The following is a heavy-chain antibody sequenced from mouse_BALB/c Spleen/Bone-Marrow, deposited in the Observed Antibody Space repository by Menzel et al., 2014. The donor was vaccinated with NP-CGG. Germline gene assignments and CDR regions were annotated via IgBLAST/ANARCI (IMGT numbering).Heavy chain of an antibody. CDR1: GFNIKDTY. D-gene: IGHD2-14*01. J-gene: IGHJ3*01. V-gene: IGHV14-3*02. CDR3: ATYYRYDRRFAY. Sequence: DVQLQESGAELVKPGASVKLSSTASGFNIKDTYMHWVKQRPEQGLEWIGRIDPANGNTKYDPKFQGKATITADTSSNTAYLQLSSLTSEDTAVYYCATYYRYDRRFAYWGQGTLVAVSA. CDR2: IDPANGNT.